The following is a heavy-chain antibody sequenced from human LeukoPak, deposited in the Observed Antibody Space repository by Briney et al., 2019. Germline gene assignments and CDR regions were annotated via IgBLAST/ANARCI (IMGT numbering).Heavy chain of an antibody. D-gene: IGHD2-2*01. V-gene: IGHV3-74*01. J-gene: IGHJ5*02. CDR1: GFTFSSYW. CDR3: ARDVGGIVVVPAAYNWFDP. Sequence: GGSLRLSCAASGFTFSSYWMHWVRQAPGKGLVWVSRINTDGSSTSYADSVKGRFTISRDNAKNTLYLQMNSLRAEDTAVYYCARDVGGIVVVPAAYNWFDPWGQGTLVAVSS. CDR2: INTDGSST.